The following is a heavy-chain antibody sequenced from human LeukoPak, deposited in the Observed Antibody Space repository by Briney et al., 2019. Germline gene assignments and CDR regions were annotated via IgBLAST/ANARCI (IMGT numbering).Heavy chain of an antibody. V-gene: IGHV4-59*08. Sequence: SETLSLTCTVSGGSISTYYWSWIRQPPGKGLEWFGYIYYSGSTNYNPSLNSRVTISVDTSKNQFSLRLSSVTAADTAVYYCARRSSGNWYFDLWGRGTLVTVSS. CDR2: IYYSGST. D-gene: IGHD1-14*01. J-gene: IGHJ2*01. CDR1: GGSISTYY. CDR3: ARRSSGNWYFDL.